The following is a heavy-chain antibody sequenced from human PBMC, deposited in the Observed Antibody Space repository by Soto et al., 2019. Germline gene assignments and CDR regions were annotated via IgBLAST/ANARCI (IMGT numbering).Heavy chain of an antibody. CDR3: ARGSDYGRY. D-gene: IGHD4-17*01. CDR1: GGSINNYY. J-gene: IGHJ4*02. Sequence: SETLSLTCTVSGGSINNYYWSWIRQPPGKRVEWIGYILYSGSPTYNPSLKSRVTMSVDTSKNQFSLNLRSVTAADTAVYYCARGSDYGRYWGQGTLVTVSS. V-gene: IGHV4-59*01. CDR2: ILYSGSP.